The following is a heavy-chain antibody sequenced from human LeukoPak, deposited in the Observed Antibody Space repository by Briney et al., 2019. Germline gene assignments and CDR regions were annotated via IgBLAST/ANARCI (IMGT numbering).Heavy chain of an antibody. CDR1: GFTFSNAW. J-gene: IGHJ4*02. D-gene: IGHD5-18*01. V-gene: IGHV3-23*01. CDR2: IFPSSDEI. Sequence: GGSLRLSCAASGFTFSNAWMSWVRQAPGKGLEWVSSIFPSSDEIHYADSVKGRFTISRDNSRSTLSLQMDSLRAEDTATYYCATYRQIQVPFEFWGQGTLVTVSS. CDR3: ATYRQIQVPFEF.